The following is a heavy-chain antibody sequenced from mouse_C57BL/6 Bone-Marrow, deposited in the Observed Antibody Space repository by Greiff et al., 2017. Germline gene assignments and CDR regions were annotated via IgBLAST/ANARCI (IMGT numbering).Heavy chain of an antibody. J-gene: IGHJ4*01. CDR1: GFTFSDYG. V-gene: IGHV5-15*01. D-gene: IGHD1-1*01. Sequence: EVQLVESGGGLVQPGGSLKLSCAASGFTFSDYGMAWVRQAPRKGPEWVAFISNLAYSIYYADTVKGRFTISRENSKNTLYLEMSSLRSEDTAMYYCARPYYYGSSYAMDYWGQGTSVTVSS. CDR2: ISNLAYSI. CDR3: ARPYYYGSSYAMDY.